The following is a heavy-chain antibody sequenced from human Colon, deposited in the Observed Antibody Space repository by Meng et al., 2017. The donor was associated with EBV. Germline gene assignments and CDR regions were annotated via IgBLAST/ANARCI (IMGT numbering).Heavy chain of an antibody. CDR3: ARRGSRSGWYAYDY. J-gene: IGHJ4*02. CDR2: LYYSGST. CDR1: GGSISSDTYY. Sequence: LPLQESGPGLVKPSETLSLTCTVSGGSISSDTYYWGWIRQPPGKGLEWIGSLYYSGSTYSNPSLKSRVTISVDTSKNHFSLKLSSVTAADTAVYYCARRGSRSGWYAYDYWGQGTLVTVSS. D-gene: IGHD6-19*01. V-gene: IGHV4-39*02.